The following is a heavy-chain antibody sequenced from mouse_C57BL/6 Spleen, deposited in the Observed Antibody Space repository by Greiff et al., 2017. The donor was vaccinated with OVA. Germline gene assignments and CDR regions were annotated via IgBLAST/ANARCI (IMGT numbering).Heavy chain of an antibody. CDR3: ARAQADYFDY. CDR1: GYTFTSYW. D-gene: IGHD3-2*02. V-gene: IGHV1-55*01. Sequence: VQLQQPGAELVKPGASVTMSCKASGYTFTSYWITWVKQRPGQGLEWIGDIYPGSGSTNYNEKFKSKATLTVDTSSSTAYMQLSSLTSEDAAVYYCARAQADYFDYWGQGTTLTVSS. CDR2: IYPGSGST. J-gene: IGHJ2*01.